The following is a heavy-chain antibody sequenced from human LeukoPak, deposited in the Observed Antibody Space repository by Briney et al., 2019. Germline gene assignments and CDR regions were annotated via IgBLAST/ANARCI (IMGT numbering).Heavy chain of an antibody. V-gene: IGHV1-2*02. D-gene: IGHD3-22*01. CDR1: GYTFTGYY. CDR2: INPNSGGT. CDR3: ARVGHDYYYDSSGYPPYYFDY. J-gene: IGHJ4*02. Sequence: ASVKVSCKASGYTFTGYYMHWLRHSPGQPLEWMGWINPNSGGTNYAQKFQGRVTMTRDTSISTAYMELSRLRSDDTAVYYCARVGHDYYYDSSGYPPYYFDYWGQGTLVTVSS.